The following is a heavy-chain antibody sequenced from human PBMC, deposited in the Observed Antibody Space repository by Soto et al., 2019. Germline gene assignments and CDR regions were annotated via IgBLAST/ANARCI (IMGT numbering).Heavy chain of an antibody. CDR1: GDSVSNTRDA. CDR3: AIDPPYSASILDY. V-gene: IGHV6-1*01. Sequence: QVELQQSGPGLVQPSQTLSLTCAVSGDSVSNTRDAWNWIRQTPSRGLEWLGRTYYRSGWFYHYAESLQGRITIHVDTSKNHFSLQPISATPDATAVYYCAIDPPYSASILDYWGQGSLVTVSS. CDR2: TYYRSGWFY. J-gene: IGHJ4*02. D-gene: IGHD4-4*01.